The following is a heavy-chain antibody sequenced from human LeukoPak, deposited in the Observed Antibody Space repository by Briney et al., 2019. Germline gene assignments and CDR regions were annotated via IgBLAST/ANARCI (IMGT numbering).Heavy chain of an antibody. CDR1: GYTFPSYF. Sequence: ASVKVSCKASGYTFPSYFMHWVRQAPGQGLEWMGGIIPIFGTANYAQKFQGRVTITADESTSTAYMELSSLRSEDTAVYYCARVLSGYSYGYYYYYGMDVWGQGTTVTVSS. D-gene: IGHD5-18*01. V-gene: IGHV1-69*13. CDR2: IIPIFGTA. J-gene: IGHJ6*02. CDR3: ARVLSGYSYGYYYYYGMDV.